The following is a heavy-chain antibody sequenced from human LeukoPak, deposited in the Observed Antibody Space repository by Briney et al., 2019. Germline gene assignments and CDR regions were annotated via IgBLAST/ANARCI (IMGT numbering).Heavy chain of an antibody. Sequence: SVKVSCKASGGTFSSYAISWVRQAPGQGLEWMGGIIPIFGAANYAQKFQGRVTITADESTSTAYMELSSLRSEDTAVYYCARGGSVYVYFDYWGQGTLVTVSS. CDR2: IIPIFGAA. J-gene: IGHJ4*02. D-gene: IGHD5/OR15-5a*01. V-gene: IGHV1-69*01. CDR3: ARGGSVYVYFDY. CDR1: GGTFSSYA.